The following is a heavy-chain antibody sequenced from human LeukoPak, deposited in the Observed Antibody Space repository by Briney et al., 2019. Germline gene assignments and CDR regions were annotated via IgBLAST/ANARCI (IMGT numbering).Heavy chain of an antibody. Sequence: PSETLSLTCTVSGGSISSSGYYWGWIRQPPGKGLEWIGTIYYSGSTYYNPSLKSRVTISVDTSKNQFSLKLSSVSAADTAVYYCARLPYYYDSSGYTFDIWGQGTMVTVSS. V-gene: IGHV4-39*01. CDR2: IYYSGST. CDR1: GGSISSSGYY. J-gene: IGHJ3*02. CDR3: ARLPYYYDSSGYTFDI. D-gene: IGHD3-22*01.